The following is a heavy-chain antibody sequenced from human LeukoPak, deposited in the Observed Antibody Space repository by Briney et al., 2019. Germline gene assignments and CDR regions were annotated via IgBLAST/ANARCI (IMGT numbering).Heavy chain of an antibody. V-gene: IGHV3-23*01. Sequence: GGSLRLSCAASGFTFSSYGMSWVRQAPGKGLEWVSAISGSGGSTYYADSVKGRFTISRDNSKNTLYLQMNSLRAEDTAVYYCAKLGAVVVAAPDYWGQGTLVTVSS. D-gene: IGHD2-15*01. CDR2: ISGSGGST. CDR1: GFTFSSYG. CDR3: AKLGAVVVAAPDY. J-gene: IGHJ4*02.